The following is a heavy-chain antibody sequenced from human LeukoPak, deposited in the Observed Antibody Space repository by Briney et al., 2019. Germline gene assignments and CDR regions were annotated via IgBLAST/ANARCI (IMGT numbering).Heavy chain of an antibody. CDR1: GGTFSSYA. Sequence: SVKVSCKASGGTFSSYAISWVRQAPGQGLEWMGGIIPIFGTANYAQKFQGRVTITTDESTSTAYMELSSLRSEDTAVYYCASRSNTIFGVAATFYYFDYRGQGTLVTVSS. V-gene: IGHV1-69*05. CDR2: IIPIFGTA. CDR3: ASRSNTIFGVAATFYYFDY. J-gene: IGHJ4*02. D-gene: IGHD3-3*01.